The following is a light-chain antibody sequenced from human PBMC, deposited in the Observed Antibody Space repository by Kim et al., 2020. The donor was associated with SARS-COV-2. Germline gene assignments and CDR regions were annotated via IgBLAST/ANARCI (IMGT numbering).Light chain of an antibody. CDR3: QQYKSWPLT. CDR1: QSVSST. J-gene: IGKJ4*01. Sequence: EIVMTQSPATLSVSPGERATLSCRASQSVSSTLAWYQQKPGQAPRLLIYGASTRATGIPAMFSGSGSETDFTLTISSLQSEDFAVYFCQQYKSWPLTFGGGTKVDIK. V-gene: IGKV3-15*01. CDR2: GAS.